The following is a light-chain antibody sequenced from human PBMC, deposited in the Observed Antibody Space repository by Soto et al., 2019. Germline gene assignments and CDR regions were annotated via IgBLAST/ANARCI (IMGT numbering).Light chain of an antibody. CDR3: QTWGSGIVV. V-gene: IGLV4-69*01. J-gene: IGLJ2*01. CDR2: LNSDGSH. CDR1: SGHTYYT. Sequence: QPVLTQSPSASASLGAAVNLTCTLSSGHTYYTIAWHQQQPEKGPRYLMRLNSDGSHRKGDGIPDRFSGSSSGAERYLIISSLQSEDEADYFCQTWGSGIVVFGGGTKLTAL.